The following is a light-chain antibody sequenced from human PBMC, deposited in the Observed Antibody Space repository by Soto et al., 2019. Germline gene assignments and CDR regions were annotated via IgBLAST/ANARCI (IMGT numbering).Light chain of an antibody. CDR3: QHRNDWLT. V-gene: IGKV3-11*01. J-gene: IGKJ4*01. CDR1: QSVSGS. Sequence: EVVLTQSPGTLSLSPGERATLSCRASQSVSGSLAWYQHKPGQAPRLVMYDASNRATGIPARFSGSGSGTDFTLTITSLEPEDFAVYYCQHRNDWLTFGGGTKVDIK. CDR2: DAS.